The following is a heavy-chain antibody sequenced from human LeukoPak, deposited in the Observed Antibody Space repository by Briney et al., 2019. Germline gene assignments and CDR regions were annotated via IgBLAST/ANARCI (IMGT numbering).Heavy chain of an antibody. CDR2: FSYSGSI. D-gene: IGHD2-21*01. V-gene: IGHV4-39*01. CDR1: GGSISSSSFY. J-gene: IGHJ4*02. Sequence: PSETLSLTCTVSGGSISSSSFYWGWIRQPPGKGLEWIGTFSYSGSIYYNPSLKSRVTISVDTSKNQFSLKLSSVTAADTAVYYCARAYGGFDYWGQGTLVTVSS. CDR3: ARAYGGFDY.